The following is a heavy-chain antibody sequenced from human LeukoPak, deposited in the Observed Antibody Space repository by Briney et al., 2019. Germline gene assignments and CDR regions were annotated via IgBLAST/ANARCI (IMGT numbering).Heavy chain of an antibody. V-gene: IGHV4-39*01. CDR3: ARRAIPAAGTFAL. CDR2: ISYTGST. CDR1: GGSISTPDYY. D-gene: IGHD6-13*01. J-gene: IGHJ5*02. Sequence: SETLSLTCSVSGGSISTPDYYWNWIRQPPGKGLEWIGRISYTGSTYYNPSLRSRATMSADTSKNQFSLELGSLTAADTAVYYCARRAIPAAGTFALWGQGTLVTVSS.